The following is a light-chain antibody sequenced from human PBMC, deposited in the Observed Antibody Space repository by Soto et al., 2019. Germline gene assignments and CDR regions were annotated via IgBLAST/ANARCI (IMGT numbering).Light chain of an antibody. J-gene: IGLJ1*01. CDR1: SSDVGGYNY. Sequence: QAVVTQPASVSGSPGQSITISCTGTSSDVGGYNYVSWYQQHPGKAPKLMIYEVSNRPSGVSNRFSGSKSGNTASLTISGLQAEDEVDYYCSSYTSSSTLEGVFGTGIKLTVL. CDR2: EVS. CDR3: SSYTSSSTLEGV. V-gene: IGLV2-14*01.